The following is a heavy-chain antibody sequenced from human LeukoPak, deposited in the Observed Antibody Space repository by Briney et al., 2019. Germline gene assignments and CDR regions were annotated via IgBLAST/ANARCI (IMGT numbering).Heavy chain of an antibody. V-gene: IGHV4-30-2*01. CDR3: AREVIVVVPAAIRGHAFDI. J-gene: IGHJ3*02. CDR2: IYHSGST. D-gene: IGHD2-2*02. CDR1: GGSISSGGYY. Sequence: SQTLSLTCTVSGGSISSGGYYWSWIRQPPGKGLEWIGYIYHSGSTYYNPSLKSRVTISVDRSKNQFSLKLSSVTAADTAVYYCAREVIVVVPAAIRGHAFDIWGQGTMVTVSS.